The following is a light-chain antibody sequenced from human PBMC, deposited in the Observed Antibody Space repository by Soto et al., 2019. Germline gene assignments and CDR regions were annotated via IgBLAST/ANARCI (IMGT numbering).Light chain of an antibody. J-gene: IGKJ4*01. V-gene: IGKV1-5*03. CDR3: QPYNNWPRT. Sequence: DIQMTQSPSTLSGSVGDRVTITCRASQTISSWLAWYQQKPGKAPKLLIYKASTLKSGVPSRFSGSGSGTEFTLTISSLQPDDFATYYCQPYNNWPRTFGGGTKVDIK. CDR2: KAS. CDR1: QTISSW.